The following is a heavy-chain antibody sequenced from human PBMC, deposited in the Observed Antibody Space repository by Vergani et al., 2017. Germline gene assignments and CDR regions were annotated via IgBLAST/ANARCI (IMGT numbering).Heavy chain of an antibody. CDR3: AKEEGYSGSYYVDY. CDR2: ISGSGGST. J-gene: IGHJ4*02. D-gene: IGHD1-26*01. V-gene: IGHV3-23*01. Sequence: EVQLLESGGGLVQPGGSLRLSCAASGFTFSGSAMSWVRQAPGKGLEWVSAISGSGGSTYYADSVKGRFTISRDNSKNTLYLQMNSLRAEDTAVYYCAKEEGYSGSYYVDYWGQGTLVTVSS. CDR1: GFTFSGSA.